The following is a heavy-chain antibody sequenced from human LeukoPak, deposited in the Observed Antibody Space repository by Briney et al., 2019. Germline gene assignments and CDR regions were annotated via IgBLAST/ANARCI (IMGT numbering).Heavy chain of an antibody. J-gene: IGHJ4*02. CDR1: GGSISSGGYY. V-gene: IGHV4-31*03. D-gene: IGHD3-22*01. CDR3: AKTALYYDSSDPLGY. Sequence: SETLSLTCTVSGGSISSGGYYWSWIRQHPGKGLEWIGYIYYSGSTYYNPSLKSRVTISVDTSKNQFSLKLSSVTAADTAVYYCAKTALYYDSSDPLGYWGQGTLVTVSS. CDR2: IYYSGST.